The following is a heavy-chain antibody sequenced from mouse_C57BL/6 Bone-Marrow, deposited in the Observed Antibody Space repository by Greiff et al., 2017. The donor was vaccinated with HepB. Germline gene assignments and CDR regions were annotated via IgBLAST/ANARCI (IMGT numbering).Heavy chain of an antibody. J-gene: IGHJ3*01. CDR2: IDPSDSET. Sequence: VQLQQPGAELVRPGSSVKLSCKASGYTFTSYWMHWVKQRPIQGLEWIGNIDPSDSETHYNQKFKDKATLTVDKSSSTAYMQLSSLTSEDSAVYYCARGDYYGSSYLFAYWGQGTLVTVSA. CDR1: GYTFTSYW. CDR3: ARGDYYGSSYLFAY. D-gene: IGHD1-1*01. V-gene: IGHV1-52*01.